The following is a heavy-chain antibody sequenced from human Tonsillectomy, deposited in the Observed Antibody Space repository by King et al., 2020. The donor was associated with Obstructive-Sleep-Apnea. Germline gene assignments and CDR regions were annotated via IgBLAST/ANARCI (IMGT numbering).Heavy chain of an antibody. CDR3: AREGMVRGGDYYYGMDV. Sequence: VQLVESGGGLVQPGGSLRLSCAASGFTFSSYWMSWVRQAPGKGLEWVANIKQDGSEKYYVDSVKGRFTISRDNAKNSLYLQMNSLRAEDTAVYYCAREGMVRGGDYYYGMDVWGQGTTLTVSS. CDR2: IKQDGSEK. D-gene: IGHD3-10*01. J-gene: IGHJ6*02. V-gene: IGHV3-7*03. CDR1: GFTFSSYW.